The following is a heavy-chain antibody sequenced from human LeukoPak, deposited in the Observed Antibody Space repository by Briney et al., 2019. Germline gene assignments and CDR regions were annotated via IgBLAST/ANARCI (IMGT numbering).Heavy chain of an antibody. J-gene: IGHJ5*02. V-gene: IGHV3-23*01. D-gene: IGHD1-26*01. CDR3: ARDHPPIMGAAKATTFDP. CDR1: GFTFSSYA. Sequence: PGGSLRLSCAASGFTFSSYAMGWVRQPPGKGLEWVSSISGSGATTYYADSVKGRFTISRDNSNKTVYLQINSLRADDTAIFYCARDHPPIMGAAKATTFDPWGQGTQVTVSS. CDR2: ISGSGATT.